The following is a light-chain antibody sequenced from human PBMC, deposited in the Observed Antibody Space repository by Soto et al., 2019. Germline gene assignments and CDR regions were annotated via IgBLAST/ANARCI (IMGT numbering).Light chain of an antibody. CDR1: QSVSSSY. J-gene: IGKJ2*01. CDR3: QQYGAQPYY. CDR2: GTS. V-gene: IGKV3-20*01. Sequence: EVVLTQSPGMLSLSPGERATLSCRASQSVSSSYLGGYQQRPGQAPRLLMYGTSRRATGITDRFSGSGSGTDFTLTISRVEPEDFAVYYCQQYGAQPYYFGQGTKLEIK.